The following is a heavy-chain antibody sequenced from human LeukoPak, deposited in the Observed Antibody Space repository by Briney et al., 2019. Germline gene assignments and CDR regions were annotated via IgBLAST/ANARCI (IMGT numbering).Heavy chain of an antibody. D-gene: IGHD7-27*01. CDR3: AREAGDSPVYFDY. CDR2: IIPIFGTA. J-gene: IGHJ4*02. CDR1: GVTFSSYA. V-gene: IGHV1-69*13. Sequence: ASVKLSCKASGVTFSSYAISWVRQAPGQGLEWMGGIIPIFGTANYAQKFQGRVTITADESTSTAYMELSSLRSEDTAVYYCAREAGDSPVYFDYWGQGTLVTVSS.